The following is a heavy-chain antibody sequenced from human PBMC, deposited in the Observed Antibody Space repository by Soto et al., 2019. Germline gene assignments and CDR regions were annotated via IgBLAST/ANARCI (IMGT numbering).Heavy chain of an antibody. J-gene: IGHJ4*02. V-gene: IGHV1-46*01. Sequence: ASVKVSCKASGYTFTSYYMHWVRQAPGQGLEWMGIINPSGGSTSYAQKFQGRVTMTRDTSTSTVYMELSSLRSEDTAVYYCARDLVAVAGTRATTIDYWGQGTLVTVSS. D-gene: IGHD6-19*01. CDR2: INPSGGST. CDR3: ARDLVAVAGTRATTIDY. CDR1: GYTFTSYY.